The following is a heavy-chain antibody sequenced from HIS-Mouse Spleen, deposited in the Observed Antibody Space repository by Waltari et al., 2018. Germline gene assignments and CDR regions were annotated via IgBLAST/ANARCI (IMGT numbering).Heavy chain of an antibody. V-gene: IGHV4-39*07. CDR2: IYYSGST. CDR1: GGSISSSSYY. D-gene: IGHD6-13*01. J-gene: IGHJ2*01. Sequence: QLQLQESGPGLVKPSETLSLTCTVSGGSISSSSYYWGWIRRPPGKGLEWIGSIYYSGSTYYNPSLKSRVTISVDTSKNQFSLKLSSVTAVDTAVYYCAREIPYSSSWYDWYFDLWGRGTLVTVSS. CDR3: AREIPYSSSWYDWYFDL.